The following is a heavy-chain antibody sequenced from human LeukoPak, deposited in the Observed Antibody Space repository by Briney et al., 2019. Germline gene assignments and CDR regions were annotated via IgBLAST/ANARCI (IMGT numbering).Heavy chain of an antibody. CDR1: GFTFDDYA. J-gene: IGHJ5*02. V-gene: IGHV3-9*01. CDR2: ISWNSGSI. Sequence: GRSLRLSCAASGFTFDDYAMHWVRQAPGKGPEWVSGISWNSGSIGYADSVKGRFTISRDNAKNSLYLQMNSLRAEDTALYYCAKLGGFDPWGQGTLVTVSS. CDR3: AKLGGFDP.